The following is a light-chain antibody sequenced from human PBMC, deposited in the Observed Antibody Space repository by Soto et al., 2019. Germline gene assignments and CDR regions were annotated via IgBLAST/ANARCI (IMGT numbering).Light chain of an antibody. CDR3: QHYGRLLWT. CDR1: QSVSSSY. J-gene: IGKJ1*01. Sequence: EIVLTQSPGTLSLSPGERATLSCRASQSVSSSYLAWYQQKPGQAPRLLVNGVFSRATGVPDRFSGSGSGTDLTLTISRLQSEDFAVYYCQHYGRLLWTFGQGTKVEVK. V-gene: IGKV3-20*01. CDR2: GVF.